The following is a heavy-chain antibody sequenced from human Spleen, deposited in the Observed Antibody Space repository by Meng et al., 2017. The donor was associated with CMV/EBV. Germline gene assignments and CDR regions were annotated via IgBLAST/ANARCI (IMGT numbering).Heavy chain of an antibody. J-gene: IGHJ4*02. Sequence: GGSLRLSCVVSGFTFSSYAMSWVRQAPGKGLEWVSIISGTGDRTYYADSVKGRFTISRDNSKNTLYLQTNSLRAEDTAVYYCAKDWASVVTPSAHLTYWGQGTLVTVSS. V-gene: IGHV3-23*01. CDR3: AKDWASVVTPSAHLTY. CDR2: ISGTGDRT. CDR1: GFTFSSYA. D-gene: IGHD4-23*01.